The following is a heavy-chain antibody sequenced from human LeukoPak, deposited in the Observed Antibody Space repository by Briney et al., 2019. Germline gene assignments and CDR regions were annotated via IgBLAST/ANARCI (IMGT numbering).Heavy chain of an antibody. D-gene: IGHD3-22*01. Sequence: GGSLRLSCAASGFTLDDCGMTWVRQAPGKGLEWVSGINWNGGSTGYADSVKGRFTISRDNAKNSLYLQMNSLRAEDTALYYCARLLSGYYYDYWGQGTLVTVSS. CDR2: INWNGGST. CDR1: GFTLDDCG. J-gene: IGHJ4*02. CDR3: ARLLSGYYYDY. V-gene: IGHV3-20*04.